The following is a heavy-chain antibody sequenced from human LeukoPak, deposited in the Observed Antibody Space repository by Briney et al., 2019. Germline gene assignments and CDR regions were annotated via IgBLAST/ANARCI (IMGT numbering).Heavy chain of an antibody. J-gene: IGHJ4*02. CDR1: GFTFSSYS. Sequence: GGSLRLSCAASGFTFSSYSMNWVRQAPGKGLEWVSSISSSSGYIFDADSVKGRFTISRDNAKNSLYLQMNSLRAEDTAVYYSARGPNYYDSSGYYSEYWGQGTLVTVSS. CDR2: ISSSSGYI. CDR3: ARGPNYYDSSGYYSEY. V-gene: IGHV3-21*01. D-gene: IGHD3-22*01.